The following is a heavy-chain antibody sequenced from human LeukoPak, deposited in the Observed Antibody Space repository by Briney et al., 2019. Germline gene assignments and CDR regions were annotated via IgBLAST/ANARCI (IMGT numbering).Heavy chain of an antibody. D-gene: IGHD2-2*01. J-gene: IGHJ3*02. Sequence: QSGGSLRLSCAASGFTFSSYAMSWVRQAPGKGLEWVSAISGSGSDTEYADSVKGRFTISRDNSKTTLYLQMSSLRVEDTAVYYCAKCSATCYANAFDIWGQGTMVTVSS. CDR3: AKCSATCYANAFDI. CDR2: ISGSGSDT. CDR1: GFTFSSYA. V-gene: IGHV3-23*01.